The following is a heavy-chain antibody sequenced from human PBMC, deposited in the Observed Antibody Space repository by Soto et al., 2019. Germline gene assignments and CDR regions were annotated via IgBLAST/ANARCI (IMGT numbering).Heavy chain of an antibody. V-gene: IGHV4-30-4*01. J-gene: IGHJ4*02. CDR1: GGSISSGDYY. D-gene: IGHD3-10*01. CDR3: ARDSDGSGSYY. CDR2: IYYSGST. Sequence: PSETLSLTCTVSGGSISSGDYYWSWIRQPPGKGLEWIGYIYYSGSTYYNPSLKSRVTISVDTSKNQFSLKLSSVTAADTAVYYCARDSDGSGSYYWGQGTLVTVSS.